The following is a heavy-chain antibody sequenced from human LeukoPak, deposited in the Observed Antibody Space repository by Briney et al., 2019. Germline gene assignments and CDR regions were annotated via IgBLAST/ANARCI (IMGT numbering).Heavy chain of an antibody. CDR2: INTNTGNP. Sequence: ASVKVSCKASGYTFTSYAMNWVRQAPGQGLEWMGWINTNTGNPTYAQGFTGRFVFSLDTSVSTAYLQISSLKAEDTAVYYCARDRQYPYYDILTGYYRFGWFDPWGQGTLVTVSS. CDR3: ARDRQYPYYDILTGYYRFGWFDP. V-gene: IGHV7-4-1*02. J-gene: IGHJ5*02. CDR1: GYTFTSYA. D-gene: IGHD3-9*01.